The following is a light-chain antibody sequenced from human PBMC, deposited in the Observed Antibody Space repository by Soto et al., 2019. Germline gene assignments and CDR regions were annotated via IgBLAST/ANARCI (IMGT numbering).Light chain of an antibody. CDR3: MQVLQIPVT. Sequence: DIVVTQSPLSLPVTPGEPASISCRSSQSLLHSDGYNYLDWYLQKPGQSPQLLIQLGSMRASGVPDRFSGSVSGTDFTRKISRVEAEDVGVYYCMQVLQIPVTFGPGTKVDI. CDR2: LGS. V-gene: IGKV2-28*01. J-gene: IGKJ3*01. CDR1: QSLLHSDGYNY.